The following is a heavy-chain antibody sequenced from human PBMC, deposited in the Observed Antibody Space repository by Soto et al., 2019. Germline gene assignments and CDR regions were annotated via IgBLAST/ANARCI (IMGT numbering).Heavy chain of an antibody. Sequence: TSETLSLTCTVSGGSISSGDYYWSWIRQPPGKGLEWIGYIYYSGSTYYNPSLKSRVTISVDTSKNQFSLKLSSVTAADTAVYYCASRNGYCSGGSCYFDWFWFDPWGQGTLVTV. CDR3: ASRNGYCSGGSCYFDWFWFDP. V-gene: IGHV4-30-4*01. CDR1: GGSISSGDYY. CDR2: IYYSGST. D-gene: IGHD2-15*01. J-gene: IGHJ5*02.